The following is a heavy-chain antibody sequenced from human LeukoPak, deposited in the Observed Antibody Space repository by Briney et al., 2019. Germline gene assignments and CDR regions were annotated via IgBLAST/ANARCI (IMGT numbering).Heavy chain of an antibody. V-gene: IGHV3-30-3*01. J-gene: IGHJ4*02. Sequence: PGRSLRLSCAASGFTFSSYAIHWVRQAPGKGLEWVAVISNDGSNKYYADSVKGRFTISRDNSKNTLYLQMNSRRAEDTAVYYCARDIADYDYVWGSVDYWGQGTLVTVSS. CDR2: ISNDGSNK. CDR1: GFTFSSYA. CDR3: ARDIADYDYVWGSVDY. D-gene: IGHD3-16*01.